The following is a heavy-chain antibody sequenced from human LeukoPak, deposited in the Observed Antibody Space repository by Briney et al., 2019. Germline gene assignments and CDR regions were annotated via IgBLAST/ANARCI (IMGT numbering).Heavy chain of an antibody. Sequence: GGSLRLSCAASGFTVSSNYMSWVRQAPGKGLEWVSVIYSGGSTYYADSVKGRFTISRDNSKNTLYLQMNSLRAEGTAVYYCARDRWELGAFDIWGQGTMVTVSS. CDR1: GFTVSSNY. CDR3: ARDRWELGAFDI. J-gene: IGHJ3*02. CDR2: IYSGGST. V-gene: IGHV3-66*01. D-gene: IGHD1-26*01.